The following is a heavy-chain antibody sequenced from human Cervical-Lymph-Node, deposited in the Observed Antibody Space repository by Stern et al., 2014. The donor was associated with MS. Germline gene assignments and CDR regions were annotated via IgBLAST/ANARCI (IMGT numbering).Heavy chain of an antibody. D-gene: IGHD2/OR15-2a*01. Sequence: VQLVESGGGVVQPGRSLRLSCVASGFTFSSYGMHWVRQAPGKGLEWVAVIWNDGSNNYYADSVKGRFTISRDNSKNTLYLQMNSLRAEDTAVYYCARDAGAENYYYAMDVWGQGTTVTVSS. V-gene: IGHV3-33*01. CDR1: GFTFSSYG. CDR2: IWNDGSNN. CDR3: ARDAGAENYYYAMDV. J-gene: IGHJ6*02.